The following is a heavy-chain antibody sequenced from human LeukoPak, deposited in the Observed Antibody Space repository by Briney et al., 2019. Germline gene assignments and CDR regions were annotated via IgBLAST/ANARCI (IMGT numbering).Heavy chain of an antibody. CDR3: AGLVGRYSSGLYYYYFDY. CDR1: GDSINSLDL. D-gene: IGHD3-22*01. V-gene: IGHV4-4*02. CDR2: MYLSGTT. Sequence: PSGTLSLTCTVSGDSINSLDLWSWVRQPPGKGLEWIGEMYLSGTTHSNPSVKSRVTISIDKSKNQFFLNLSSVTAADTTVYYCAGLVGRYSSGLYYYYFDYWGQGTLVTVSS. J-gene: IGHJ4*02.